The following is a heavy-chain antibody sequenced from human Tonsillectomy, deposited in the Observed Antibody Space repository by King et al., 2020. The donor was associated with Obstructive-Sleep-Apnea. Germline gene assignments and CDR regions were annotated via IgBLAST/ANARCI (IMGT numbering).Heavy chain of an antibody. CDR2: IYYSGST. CDR3: ARDGLYYDFWSGQFDY. CDR1: GGSISSSSFY. D-gene: IGHD3-3*01. Sequence: LQLQESGPGLVKPSETLSLTCAVSGGSISSSSFYWGWIRQTPGKGLEWIGSIYYSGSTYYNPSLKSRVTISVDTSKNQFSLKLSSETAADTAVYYCARDGLYYDFWSGQFDYWGQGTLVTVSS. J-gene: IGHJ4*02. V-gene: IGHV4-39*07.